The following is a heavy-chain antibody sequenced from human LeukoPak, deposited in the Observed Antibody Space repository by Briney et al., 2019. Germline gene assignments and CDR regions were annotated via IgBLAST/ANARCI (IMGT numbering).Heavy chain of an antibody. D-gene: IGHD3-9*01. J-gene: IGHJ6*03. CDR1: EFTFITYW. CDR2: IKQDGSEK. V-gene: IGHV3-7*01. CDR3: ARESRGYDILTGKYHRGYYPYYMDV. Sequence: GGSLRLSCAASEFTFITYWMSWVRQAPGKGLEWVANIKQDGSEKYYVDSVKGRFTISRDNAKNSLYLQMNSLRAEDTAVYYCARESRGYDILTGKYHRGYYPYYMDVWGKGTTVTVSS.